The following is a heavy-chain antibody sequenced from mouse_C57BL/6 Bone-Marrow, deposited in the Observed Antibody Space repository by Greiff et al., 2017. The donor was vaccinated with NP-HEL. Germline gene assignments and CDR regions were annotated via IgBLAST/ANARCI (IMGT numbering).Heavy chain of an antibody. D-gene: IGHD2-1*01. Sequence: VKLMESGAELARPGASVKLSCKASGYTFTSSGISWVKQRTGQGLEWIGEIYPRSGNHYYNEKSKGKATLTADKSSSTAYMEVRSLTSEDYAVYFGASRNAWFAYWGQGTLVTVSA. CDR3: ASRNAWFAY. V-gene: IGHV1-81*01. CDR1: GYTFTSSG. CDR2: IYPRSGNH. J-gene: IGHJ3*01.